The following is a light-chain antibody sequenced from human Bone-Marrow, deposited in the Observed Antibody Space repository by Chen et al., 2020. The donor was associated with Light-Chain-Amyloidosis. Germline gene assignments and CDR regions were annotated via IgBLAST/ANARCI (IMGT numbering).Light chain of an antibody. Sequence: DIQMTQSPSTLSASVGYRVTITCRASQSISSWLAWYQKKPGKAPKLLIYKASSLESGVPSRFSGSGSGTEFTLTISSLQPDDFATYYCQQYNSYRRTFGQGTKVEIK. CDR2: KAS. V-gene: IGKV1-5*03. CDR1: QSISSW. J-gene: IGKJ1*01. CDR3: QQYNSYRRT.